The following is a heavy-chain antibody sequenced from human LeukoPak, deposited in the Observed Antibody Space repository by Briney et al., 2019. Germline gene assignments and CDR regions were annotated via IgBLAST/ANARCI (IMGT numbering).Heavy chain of an antibody. V-gene: IGHV1-8*03. CDR1: GYTFTSYG. Sequence: ASVKVSCKASGYTFTSYGISWVRQATGQGLEWMGWMNPNSGNTGYAQKFQGRVTITRNNSISTAYMELSSLRSEDTDVYYCARGMHFSGGGFDCRRQGALVTVSS. D-gene: IGHD2/OR15-2a*01. CDR3: ARGMHFSGGGFDC. CDR2: MNPNSGNT. J-gene: IGHJ4*02.